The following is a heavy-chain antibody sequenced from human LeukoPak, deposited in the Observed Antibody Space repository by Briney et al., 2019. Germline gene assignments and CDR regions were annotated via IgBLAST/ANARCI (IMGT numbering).Heavy chain of an antibody. D-gene: IGHD3-16*01. J-gene: IGHJ6*02. Sequence: ASVKVSCKASGGTFSSYAISWVRQAPGQGLEWMGGIIPIFGTANYAQKFQGRVTITADESTSTAYKELSSLRSEDTAVYYCARVPRLGGPANGMDVWGQGTTVTVSS. V-gene: IGHV1-69*13. CDR1: GGTFSSYA. CDR2: IIPIFGTA. CDR3: ARVPRLGGPANGMDV.